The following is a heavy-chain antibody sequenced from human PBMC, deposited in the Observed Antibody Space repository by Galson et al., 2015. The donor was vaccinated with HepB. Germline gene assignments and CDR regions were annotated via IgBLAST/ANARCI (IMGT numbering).Heavy chain of an antibody. V-gene: IGHV3-21*01. CDR1: GFNFSLYS. J-gene: IGHJ4*02. CDR3: ARALPPGIRGGRVFDH. Sequence: SLRLSCAASGFNFSLYSMNWVRQAPGKGLEWVSSISSSGSYIYYGDSVEGRCTVSRDSAKTSVYLQMNSLRGDDTAVYYCARALPPGIRGGRVFDHWGQGTLVTVSS. CDR2: ISSSGSYI. D-gene: IGHD3-10*01.